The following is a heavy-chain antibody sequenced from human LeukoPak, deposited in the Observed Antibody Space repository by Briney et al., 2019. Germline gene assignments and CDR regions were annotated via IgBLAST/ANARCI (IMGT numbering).Heavy chain of an antibody. D-gene: IGHD3-10*01. CDR2: ISYDGSNK. CDR3: ARDRYYYGSGENDWFDP. J-gene: IGHJ5*02. Sequence: GGSLRLSCAASGFTFSSYAMHWVRQAPGKGLEWVAVISYDGSNKYYADSVKGRFTISRDNSKNTLYLQMNSLRAEDTAVYYCARDRYYYGSGENDWFDPWGQGTLVTVSS. V-gene: IGHV3-30*04. CDR1: GFTFSSYA.